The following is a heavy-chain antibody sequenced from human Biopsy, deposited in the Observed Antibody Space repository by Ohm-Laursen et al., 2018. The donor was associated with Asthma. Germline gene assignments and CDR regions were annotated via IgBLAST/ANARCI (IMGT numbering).Heavy chain of an antibody. V-gene: IGHV3-7*01. Sequence: SLRLSCSASGFTFGDYWMSWVRQVPGKGLEWVANIKHDGTEKNHVDSLKGRFTISRDNAKNSLYLQMNSLGAEDTAVYYCARDGPELPTELDYWGPGTLVTVSS. J-gene: IGHJ4*02. CDR2: IKHDGTEK. CDR3: ARDGPELPTELDY. D-gene: IGHD1-14*01. CDR1: GFTFGDYW.